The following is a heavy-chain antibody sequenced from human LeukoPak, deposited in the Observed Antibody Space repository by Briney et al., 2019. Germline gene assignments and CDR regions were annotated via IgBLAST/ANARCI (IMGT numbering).Heavy chain of an antibody. Sequence: GSLRLSCAASGFTFSSYGMHWVRQAPGKGLEWVAVISYDGSNKYYADSVKGRFTISRDNSKNTLYLQMNSLRAEDTAVYYCAEDVDPFGSGSYVEGFDYWGQGTLVTVSS. CDR2: ISYDGSNK. J-gene: IGHJ4*02. CDR1: GFTFSSYG. CDR3: AEDVDPFGSGSYVEGFDY. D-gene: IGHD3-10*01. V-gene: IGHV3-30*18.